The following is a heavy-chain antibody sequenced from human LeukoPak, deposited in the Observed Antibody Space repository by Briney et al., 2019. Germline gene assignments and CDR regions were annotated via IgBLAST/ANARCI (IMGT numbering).Heavy chain of an antibody. J-gene: IGHJ4*02. CDR2: ISAYNGNT. CDR3: ARPQDYTVTKEYYFDY. V-gene: IGHV1-18*04. D-gene: IGHD4-17*01. CDR1: GYTFTSYG. Sequence: ASVKVSCKASGYTFTSYGIRWVRQAPGQGLEWMGWISAYNGNTNYAQRLQGRVTMTTDTSTSTAYMELRSLRSDDTAVYYCARPQDYTVTKEYYFDYWGQGTLVTVSS.